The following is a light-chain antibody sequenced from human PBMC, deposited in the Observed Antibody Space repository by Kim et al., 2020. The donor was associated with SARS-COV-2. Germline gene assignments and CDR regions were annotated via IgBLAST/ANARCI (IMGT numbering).Light chain of an antibody. CDR2: GAS. CDR1: QSVSTN. V-gene: IGKV3-15*01. Sequence: EIVMTQSPATLSVSPGERATLSCRASQSVSTNLAWYQLKPGQAPRLLIYGASNRATGIPARFSGSGSGTDFTLYISGLQSEDVAVYYWQQYGNWWTFGQGTKVDIK. J-gene: IGKJ1*01. CDR3: QQYGNWWT.